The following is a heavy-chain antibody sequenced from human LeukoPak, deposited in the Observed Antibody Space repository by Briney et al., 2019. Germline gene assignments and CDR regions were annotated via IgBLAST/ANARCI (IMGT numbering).Heavy chain of an antibody. J-gene: IGHJ3*02. CDR3: TRSIRVVTANDAFDI. V-gene: IGHV3-21*01. D-gene: IGHD2-21*02. CDR2: ISRSSSSI. Sequence: KAGGSLRLSCAASGFTFSSYSMNWVRQAPGKGLEWVSSISRSSSSIYYADSVKGRFTISRDNAKNSLYLQMNSLRAEDTAVYYCTRSIRVVTANDAFDIWGQGTMVTVSS. CDR1: GFTFSSYS.